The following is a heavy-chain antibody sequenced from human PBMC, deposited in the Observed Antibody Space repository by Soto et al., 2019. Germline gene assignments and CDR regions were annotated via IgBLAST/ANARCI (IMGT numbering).Heavy chain of an antibody. CDR2: MSYDGTKK. CDR3: ARDGDSSGWNYWYFDL. Sequence: ESGGGVVQPGRSLKLSCTASGFTFNFYSIHWVRQASGKGLEWVAVMSYDGTKKFFADSVKGRFTISRDNSKNTLFLDMDRLTTEDTAMYYCARDGDSSGWNYWYFDLWGRGTRVTVSS. CDR1: GFTFNFYS. D-gene: IGHD6-19*01. V-gene: IGHV3-30*04. J-gene: IGHJ2*01.